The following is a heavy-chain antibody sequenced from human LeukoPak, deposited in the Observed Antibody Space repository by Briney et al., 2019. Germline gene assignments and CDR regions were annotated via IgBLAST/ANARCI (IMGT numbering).Heavy chain of an antibody. CDR3: AGGPPGSSWYKWYYFDY. D-gene: IGHD6-13*01. V-gene: IGHV4-34*01. J-gene: IGHJ4*02. CDR1: GGSFSGYY. CDR2: INHSGST. Sequence: NPSETLSLTCAVYGGSFSGYYWSWIRQPPGKGLEWIGEINHSGSTNYNPSLKSRVTISVDTSKNQFSLKLSSVTAADTAVYYCAGGPPGSSWYKWYYFDYWGQGTLVTVSS.